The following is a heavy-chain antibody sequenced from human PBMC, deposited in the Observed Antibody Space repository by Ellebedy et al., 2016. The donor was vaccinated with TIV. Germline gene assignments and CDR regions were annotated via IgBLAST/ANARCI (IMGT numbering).Heavy chain of an antibody. CDR2: ISAYNGNT. J-gene: IGHJ5*02. D-gene: IGHD1-26*01. V-gene: IGHV1-18*01. Sequence: ASVKVSXKASGYTFTSYGISWVRQAPGQGLEWMGWISAYNGNTNYAQKLQGRVTMTTDTSTSTAYMELRSLRSDDTAVYYCARDKRGATRLGNWFNPWGQGTLVTVSS. CDR1: GYTFTSYG. CDR3: ARDKRGATRLGNWFNP.